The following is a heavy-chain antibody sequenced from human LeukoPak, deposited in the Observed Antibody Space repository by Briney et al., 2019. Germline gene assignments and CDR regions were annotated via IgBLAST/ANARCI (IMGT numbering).Heavy chain of an antibody. J-gene: IGHJ4*02. V-gene: IGHV4-30-2*01. CDR1: GGSISSAGYS. CDR2: IYHSGST. CDR3: ARLGRYDYFIDY. D-gene: IGHD3-16*01. Sequence: SETLSLTCAVSGGSISSAGYSWGWIRQPPGKGLEWIGYIYHSGSTYYNSPLKSRVTISVDRSKNQFSLKLTSVAAADTAVYYCARLGRYDYFIDYWGQGTLVTVSS.